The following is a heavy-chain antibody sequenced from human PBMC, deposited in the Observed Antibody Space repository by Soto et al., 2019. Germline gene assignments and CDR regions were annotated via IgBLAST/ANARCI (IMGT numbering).Heavy chain of an antibody. CDR2: INHSGST. D-gene: IGHD6-13*01. J-gene: IGHJ4*02. V-gene: IGHV4-34*01. CDR3: ARAPGYSSSWYSY. Sequence: QVQLQQWGAGLLKPSETLSLTCAVYGGSFSGYYWSWIRQPPGKGLEWIGEINHSGSTNYNPSLKSRVTISVDTSKNQFSLKLSSVTAAATAVYYCARAPGYSSSWYSYWGQGTLVTVSS. CDR1: GGSFSGYY.